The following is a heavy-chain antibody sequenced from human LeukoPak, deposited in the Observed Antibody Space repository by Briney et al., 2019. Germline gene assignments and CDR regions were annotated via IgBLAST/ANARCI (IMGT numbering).Heavy chain of an antibody. Sequence: ASVKVSCKASGYTFSSYYVHWVRQAPGQGLEWMGMIIPSDGFTSYAQKFQGRVTMTRDMSTSTVYMELSSLRSDDTAVYYCARDSPGIVGVPDYWGQGTLVTVSS. J-gene: IGHJ4*02. CDR3: ARDSPGIVGVPDY. V-gene: IGHV1-46*01. CDR2: IIPSDGFT. CDR1: GYTFSSYY. D-gene: IGHD1-26*01.